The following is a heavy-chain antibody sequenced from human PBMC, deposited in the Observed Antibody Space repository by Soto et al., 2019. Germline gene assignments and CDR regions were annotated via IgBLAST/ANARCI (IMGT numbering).Heavy chain of an antibody. V-gene: IGHV4-59*08. D-gene: IGHD3-22*01. CDR2: IYYSGST. J-gene: IGHJ3*02. Sequence: PSETLSLTCTVSGGSISSYYWSWIRQPPGKGLEWIGYIYYSGSTNYNPSLKSRVTISVDTSKNQFSLKLSSVTAADTAVYYCARAMIVVRGSDAFDIWGQGTMVTVSS. CDR1: GGSISSYY. CDR3: ARAMIVVRGSDAFDI.